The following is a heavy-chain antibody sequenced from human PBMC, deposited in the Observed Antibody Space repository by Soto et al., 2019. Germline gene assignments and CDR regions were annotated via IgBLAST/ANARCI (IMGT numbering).Heavy chain of an antibody. V-gene: IGHV3-30-3*01. Sequence: ESGGGVVQPGRSLRLSCAASGFTFSRNALHWVRQAPGKGLEWVAVISYDGSNKYYADSVKGRFTISRDNSKNTLYLQMNSLRAEDTAMYYCARDSVMRPYCSSTSCYGRYFDYWGQGTLVTVSS. CDR1: GFTFSRNA. CDR3: ARDSVMRPYCSSTSCYGRYFDY. D-gene: IGHD2-2*01. CDR2: ISYDGSNK. J-gene: IGHJ4*02.